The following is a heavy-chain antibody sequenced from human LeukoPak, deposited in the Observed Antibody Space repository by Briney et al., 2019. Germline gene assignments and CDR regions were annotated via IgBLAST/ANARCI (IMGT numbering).Heavy chain of an antibody. CDR3: AKVLVLVSANRYYFDY. CDR1: GLTFSCSA. Sequence: GGSLRLSCAASGLTFSCSAMSWVRQAPGKGLELVSLISGSGNSTYYADSVKGRFTISRDNSKNTLYLQMNSLRAEDTAVYYCAKVLVLVSANRYYFDYWGQGTLVTVSS. CDR2: ISGSGNST. V-gene: IGHV3-23*01. D-gene: IGHD2-15*01. J-gene: IGHJ4*02.